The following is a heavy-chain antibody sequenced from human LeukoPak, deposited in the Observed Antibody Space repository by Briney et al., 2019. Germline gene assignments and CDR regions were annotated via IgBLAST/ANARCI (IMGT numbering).Heavy chain of an antibody. J-gene: IGHJ4*02. Sequence: GASLRLSCAASGFTFSSYSMNWVRQAPGKGLEWVSYISRIISYADSVKGRFTISRDNAKNSLYLQMNSLRPEDTAVYYCARDSDYAFDHWGQGTLVTVSS. CDR3: ARDSDYAFDH. CDR1: GFTFSSYS. CDR2: ISRII. D-gene: IGHD3-22*01. V-gene: IGHV3-48*01.